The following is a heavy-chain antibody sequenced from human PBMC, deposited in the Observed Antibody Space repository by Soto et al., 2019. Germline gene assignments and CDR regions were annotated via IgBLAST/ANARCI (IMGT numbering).Heavy chain of an antibody. J-gene: IGHJ4*02. D-gene: IGHD3-22*01. CDR3: ATARQWLLPHFDY. Sequence: ASVKVSCKTSGYTFTSYYMHWVRQAPGQGLEWMGIINPSGGSTSYAQKFQGRVTMTRDTSTSTVYMELSSLRSEDTAVYYCATARQWLLPHFDYWGQGTLVTVSS. CDR1: GYTFTSYY. V-gene: IGHV1-46*03. CDR2: INPSGGST.